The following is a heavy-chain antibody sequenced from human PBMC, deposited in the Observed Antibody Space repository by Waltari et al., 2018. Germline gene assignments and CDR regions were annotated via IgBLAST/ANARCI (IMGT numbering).Heavy chain of an antibody. D-gene: IGHD3-16*01. CDR1: GGSFSGYH. J-gene: IGHJ6*03. CDR3: ARGLGGYYYYMDV. CDR2: INHSGST. V-gene: IGHV4-34*01. Sequence: QVQLQQWGAGLLKPSETLSLTCAVYGGSFSGYHWSWIRQPPGKGLEWIGEINHSGSTNYNPSLKSRVTISVDTSKNQFSLKLSSVTAADTAVYYCARGLGGYYYYMDVWGKGTTVTVSS.